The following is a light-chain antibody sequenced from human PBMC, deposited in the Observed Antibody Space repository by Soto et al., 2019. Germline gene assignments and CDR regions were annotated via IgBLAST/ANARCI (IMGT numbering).Light chain of an antibody. V-gene: IGKV3-20*01. Sequence: EIVMTQSPATLSVSPGERATLSCRASQSVINKLAWYQQKPGQAPRLVIYDTSTRATGIPDRFSGSGSGTDFTLTISRLEPEDFAVYHCQQYGSSPTTFGQGTKVDIK. CDR1: QSVINK. J-gene: IGKJ1*01. CDR2: DTS. CDR3: QQYGSSPTT.